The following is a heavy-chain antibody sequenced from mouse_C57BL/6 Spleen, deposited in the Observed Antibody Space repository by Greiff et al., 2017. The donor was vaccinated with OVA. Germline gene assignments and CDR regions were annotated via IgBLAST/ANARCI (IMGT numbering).Heavy chain of an antibody. J-gene: IGHJ4*01. Sequence: EVQLVESGGGLVQPKGSLKLSCAASGFSFNTYAMNWVRQAPGKGLEWVARIRSKSNNYATYYADSVKDRFTISRDDSESMLYLQMNNLKTEDTAMYYCVRQEAYDYEDYYAMDYWGQGTSVTVSS. D-gene: IGHD2-4*01. CDR3: VRQEAYDYEDYYAMDY. CDR2: IRSKSNNYAT. CDR1: GFSFNTYA. V-gene: IGHV10-1*01.